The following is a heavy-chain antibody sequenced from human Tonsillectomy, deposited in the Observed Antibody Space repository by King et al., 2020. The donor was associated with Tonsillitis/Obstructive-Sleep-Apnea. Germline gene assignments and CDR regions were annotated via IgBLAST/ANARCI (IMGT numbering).Heavy chain of an antibody. CDR1: GFTFSSYG. D-gene: IGHD3-9*01. V-gene: IGHV3-33*01. CDR2: IWYDGSNK. CDR3: SRDHYDILTGYSGGIDAFDI. Sequence: VQLVESGGGVVQPGRSLRLSCAASGFTFSSYGMHWVRQAPGKGLEWVAVIWYDGSNKYYADSVKGRFTISRDNSKNTLYLQMNSLRAEDTAVYYCSRDHYDILTGYSGGIDAFDIWGQGTMVTVSS. J-gene: IGHJ3*02.